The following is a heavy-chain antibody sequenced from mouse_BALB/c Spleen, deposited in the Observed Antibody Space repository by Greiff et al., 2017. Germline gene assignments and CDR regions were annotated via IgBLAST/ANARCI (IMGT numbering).Heavy chain of an antibody. CDR1: GYAFSSSW. Sequence: QVQLQQSGPELVKPGASVKISCKASGYAFSSSWMNWVKQRPGQGLEWIGRIYPGDGDTNYNGKFKGKATLTADKSSSTAYMQLSSLTSVDSAVYFCARGGTGTGAMDYWGQGTSVTVS. J-gene: IGHJ4*01. CDR3: ARGGTGTGAMDY. D-gene: IGHD4-1*01. V-gene: IGHV1-82*01. CDR2: IYPGDGDT.